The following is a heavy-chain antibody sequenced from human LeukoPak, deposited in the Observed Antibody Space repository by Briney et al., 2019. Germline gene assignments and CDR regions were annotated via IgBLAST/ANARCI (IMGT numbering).Heavy chain of an antibody. CDR1: GFSFTSYG. D-gene: IGHD6-19*01. Sequence: PGGSLRLSCTDSGFSFTSYGMNWVRQAPGKGLEWVSYISSTSGTKEYADSVNGRFTISRDNAKNSLYLQIDGLRVEDTAVYYCARVSFTSAWSIDYWGPGTLVSVSS. CDR2: ISSTSGTK. J-gene: IGHJ4*02. V-gene: IGHV3-48*04. CDR3: ARVSFTSAWSIDY.